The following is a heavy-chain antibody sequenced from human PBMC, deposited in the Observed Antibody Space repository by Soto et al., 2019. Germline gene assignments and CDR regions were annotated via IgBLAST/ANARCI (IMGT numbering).Heavy chain of an antibody. CDR1: GFTFSSYA. CDR3: AKTTDGWFSAFEI. D-gene: IGHD6-19*01. J-gene: IGHJ3*02. CDR2: ISGSGGTT. Sequence: GGSLRLSCAASGFTFSSYAMSWVRQAPGKGLEWVSAISGSGGTTYYADSVKGRFTISRDNSKNTLYLQMNSLRAEDTAVYYCAKTTDGWFSAFEIWGQGTMVTVSS. V-gene: IGHV3-23*01.